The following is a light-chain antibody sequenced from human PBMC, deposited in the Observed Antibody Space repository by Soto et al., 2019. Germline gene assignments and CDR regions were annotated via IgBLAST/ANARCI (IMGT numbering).Light chain of an antibody. CDR1: QSVNNNY. V-gene: IGKV3-20*01. Sequence: EIVLTQSPGTLSLSPGERATLSCRASQSVNNNYLAWYRQKPGQGTRLLIYGASTRLTGIPARVSGSGSRTDLTLTITRLEPEDFALYYWQQYGSSFTYGQGTRLDIK. CDR3: QQYGSSFT. J-gene: IGKJ5*01. CDR2: GAS.